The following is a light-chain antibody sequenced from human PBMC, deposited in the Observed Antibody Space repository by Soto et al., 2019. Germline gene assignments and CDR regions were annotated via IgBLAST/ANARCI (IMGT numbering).Light chain of an antibody. CDR2: GGS. J-gene: IGKJ2*01. Sequence: EIVLTQSPGTLSLSPGERATLSCRASQSVTSNYLAWYKQKPGQAPRLLIYGGSTRAAGVPDRFSVSGSGTDFTLTITRVEPEDFAVYYCQQYGRSPLMLTFGQGNKLGVK. CDR3: QQYGRSPLMLT. CDR1: QSVTSNY. V-gene: IGKV3-20*01.